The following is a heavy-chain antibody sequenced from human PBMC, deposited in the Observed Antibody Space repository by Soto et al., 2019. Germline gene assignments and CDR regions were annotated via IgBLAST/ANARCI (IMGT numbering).Heavy chain of an antibody. CDR1: GGSLSGYY. V-gene: IGHV4-34*01. CDR2: INHSGST. Sequence: QVQLQQWGAGLLKPTETLSLTCAVYGGSLSGYYWSWIRQPPAKGLEWIGEINHSGSTNYNPSLKSRVTISVDTSKNQFSLKLSSVTAADTAVYSYARGKDYDFWRGRCWFDPWGQGTLVTVSS. D-gene: IGHD3-3*01. J-gene: IGHJ5*02. CDR3: ARGKDYDFWRGRCWFDP.